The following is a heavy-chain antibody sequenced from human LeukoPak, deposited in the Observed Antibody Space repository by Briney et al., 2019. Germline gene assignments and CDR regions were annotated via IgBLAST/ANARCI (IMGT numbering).Heavy chain of an antibody. CDR3: ARVIDSSSWSWGDWYFDL. J-gene: IGHJ2*01. V-gene: IGHV3-7*01. CDR1: GFTFSSYW. D-gene: IGHD6-13*01. CDR2: IKQDGSEK. Sequence: PGGSLRLSCAASGFTFSSYWMSWVRQAPGKGLEWVANIKQDGSEKYYVDSVKGRFTISRDNAKNSLYLQMNSLRAEDTAVYYCARVIDSSSWSWGDWYFDLWGRGTLVTVSS.